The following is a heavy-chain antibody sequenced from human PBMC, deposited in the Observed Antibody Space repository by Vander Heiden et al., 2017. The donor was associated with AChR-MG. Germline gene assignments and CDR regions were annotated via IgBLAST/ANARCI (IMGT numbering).Heavy chain of an antibody. Sequence: EVQLVESGGGLVQPGWSLRLSCAASGFTFRSYVLNWFRQAPGKGLEWVSDISSSGSTIYYAESVKGRFTISRDNAKNSLYLQMNSRRAEDTAVYYCARDFAGKGFRWFDPWGQGTLVTVSS. J-gene: IGHJ5*02. CDR3: ARDFAGKGFRWFDP. CDR1: GFTFRSYV. D-gene: IGHD2-21*01. V-gene: IGHV3-48*03. CDR2: ISSSGSTI.